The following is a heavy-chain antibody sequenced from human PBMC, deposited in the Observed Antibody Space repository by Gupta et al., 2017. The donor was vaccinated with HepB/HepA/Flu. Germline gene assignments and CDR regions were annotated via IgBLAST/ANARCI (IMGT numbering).Heavy chain of an antibody. V-gene: IGHV1-69*01. D-gene: IGHD2-2*01. Sequence: GTANYAQKFQGRVTITADESTSTAYMELSSLRSEDTAVYYCARDMDYCSSTSCPTLDYWGQGTLVTVSS. CDR3: ARDMDYCSSTSCPTLDY. J-gene: IGHJ4*02. CDR2: GTA.